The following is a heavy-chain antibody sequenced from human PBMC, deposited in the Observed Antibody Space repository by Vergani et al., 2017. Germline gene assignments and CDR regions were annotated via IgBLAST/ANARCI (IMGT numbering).Heavy chain of an antibody. V-gene: IGHV4-59*01. D-gene: IGHD1-1*01. CDR3: ARVPQLNDVIPNSSIDYYYMDV. Sequence: QVQLQESGPGLVKPSETLSLTCTVSGGSISSYYWSWIRQPPGKGLEWIGYIYYSGSTNYNPSLKSRVTISVDTSKSQFSLKLSSVTAADTAVYYCARVPQLNDVIPNSSIDYYYMDVWGKGTTVTVSS. CDR1: GGSISSYY. CDR2: IYYSGST. J-gene: IGHJ6*03.